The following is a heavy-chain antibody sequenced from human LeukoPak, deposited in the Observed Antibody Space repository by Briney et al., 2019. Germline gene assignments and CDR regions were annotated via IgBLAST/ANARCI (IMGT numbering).Heavy chain of an antibody. CDR1: GYTCTIYA. CDR3: ARDRYSGYDSDFDY. J-gene: IGHJ4*02. V-gene: IGHV1-18*01. D-gene: IGHD5-12*01. Sequence: ASVKVSCKSSGYTCTIYAISWVRQAPGQGLEWMRWISAYNGNTNYSQKFQGRVTMTKDTSTSTAYMELRSLRYDDTAVYYCARDRYSGYDSDFDYWGQGTLVTVSS. CDR2: ISAYNGNT.